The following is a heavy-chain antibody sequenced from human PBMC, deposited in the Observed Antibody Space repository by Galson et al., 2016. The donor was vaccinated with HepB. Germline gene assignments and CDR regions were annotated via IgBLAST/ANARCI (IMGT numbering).Heavy chain of an antibody. CDR3: ARDSGSYFDS. CDR1: GYTFTSYY. V-gene: IGHV1-46*01. Sequence: SVKVSCKASGYTFTSYYMHWVRQAPGQGLEWMGIINPGGGSTTYAQKFQGRVTMTRDTSTSTVYMELSSLISEDTAVYYCARDSGSYFDSWGQGTLVTVSS. D-gene: IGHD1-26*01. J-gene: IGHJ4*02. CDR2: INPGGGST.